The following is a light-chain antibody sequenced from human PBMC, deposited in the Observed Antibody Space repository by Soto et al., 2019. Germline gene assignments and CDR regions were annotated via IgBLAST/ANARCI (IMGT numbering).Light chain of an antibody. Sequence: EIVMTQTPLSLSITPGEQASMSCRSSQSLCRKPGQSPQLLIYEVSKRFSGVPDRFSGSGPGTDFTLKISRVEAEDVGVYYCMQDAQDPLTFGGGTKVEIK. CDR2: EVS. V-gene: IGKV2D-26*03. CDR1: QSL. J-gene: IGKJ4*01. CDR3: MQDAQDPLT.